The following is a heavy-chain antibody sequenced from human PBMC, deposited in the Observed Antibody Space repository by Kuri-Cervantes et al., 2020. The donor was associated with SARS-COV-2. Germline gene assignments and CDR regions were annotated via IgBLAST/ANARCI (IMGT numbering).Heavy chain of an antibody. D-gene: IGHD3-10*01. CDR1: GFTFSSYA. Sequence: GESLKISCAASGFTFSSYAIHWVRQAPGKGLEWVAVISYEGSNKYYADSVKGRFTISRDNAKNSLYLQMNSLRAEDTAVYYCARVVRGVSVHWFDPWGQGTLVTVSS. V-gene: IGHV3-30*04. J-gene: IGHJ5*02. CDR3: ARVVRGVSVHWFDP. CDR2: ISYEGSNK.